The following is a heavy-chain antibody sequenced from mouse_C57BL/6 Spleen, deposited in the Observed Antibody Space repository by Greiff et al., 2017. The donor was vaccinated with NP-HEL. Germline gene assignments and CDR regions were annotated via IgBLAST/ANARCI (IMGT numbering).Heavy chain of an antibody. CDR1: GYTFTSYW. CDR2: IHPNSGST. V-gene: IGHV1-64*01. D-gene: IGHD1-1*01. CDR3: ARCYYGSSPYYFDY. J-gene: IGHJ2*01. Sequence: QVQLQQSGAELVKPGASVKLSCKASGYTFTSYWMHWVKQRPGQGLEWIGMIHPNSGSTNYNEKLKSKATLTVDKSSSTAYMQLSSLTSEDSAVYYCARCYYGSSPYYFDYWGQGTTLTVSS.